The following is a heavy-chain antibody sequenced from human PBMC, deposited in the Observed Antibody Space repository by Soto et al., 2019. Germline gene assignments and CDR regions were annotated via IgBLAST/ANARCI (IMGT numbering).Heavy chain of an antibody. CDR3: ARGRPAAGTSSYYGIDV. CDR1: GFTFGDYA. J-gene: IGHJ6*02. D-gene: IGHD6-13*01. Sequence: GGSLRLSCTASGFTFGDYAMSWFRQAPGKGLEWVAVIWSDGNNKYYADSVKGRFTISRDNSKNTLYLQMNSLRLEDTALYYCARGRPAAGTSSYYGIDVWGQGTTVTVSS. V-gene: IGHV3-33*01. CDR2: IWSDGNNK.